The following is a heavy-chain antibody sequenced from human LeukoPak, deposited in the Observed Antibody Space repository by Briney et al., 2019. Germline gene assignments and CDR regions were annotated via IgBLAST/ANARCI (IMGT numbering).Heavy chain of an antibody. V-gene: IGHV3-66*01. CDR2: IYSGGST. J-gene: IGHJ4*02. CDR1: GFTFSSYG. D-gene: IGHD4-17*01. Sequence: PGGSLRLSCAASGFTFSSYGMHWVRQAPGKGLEWVSVIYSGGSTYYADSVKGRFTISRDNSKNTLYLQMNSLRAEDTAVYYCARESPRDYPFDYWGQGTLVTVSS. CDR3: ARESPRDYPFDY.